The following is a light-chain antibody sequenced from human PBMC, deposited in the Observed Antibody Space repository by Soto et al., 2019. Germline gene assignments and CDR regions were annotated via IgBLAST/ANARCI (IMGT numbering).Light chain of an antibody. J-gene: IGLJ1*01. CDR3: ATWDSNTHV. CDR2: VGTGGILG. CDR1: SVYSYYK. V-gene: IGLV9-49*03. Sequence: QLVLTQPPSASASLGASVTLTCTLSSVYSYYKVDWYQQRPGKGPRFVMRVGTGGILGSKGDGIPDRFSVLGSGLNRYLTISNLRSEDEADYYCATWDSNTHVFGTGTKLTVL.